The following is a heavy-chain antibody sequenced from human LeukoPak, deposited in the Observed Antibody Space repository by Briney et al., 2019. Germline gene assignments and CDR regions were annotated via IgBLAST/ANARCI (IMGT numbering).Heavy chain of an antibody. CDR1: GFTFDDYA. V-gene: IGHV3-9*01. J-gene: IGHJ4*02. CDR2: ISWNSGSI. D-gene: IGHD3-22*01. Sequence: GGSLRLSCAASGFTFDDYAMHWVRQAPGKGLEWVSGISWNSGSIGYADSVKGRFTISRDSAKNSLYLQMNSLRAEDTALYYCAKSQEPGGYYDSSGYSSWGQGTLVTVSS. CDR3: AKSQEPGGYYDSSGYSS.